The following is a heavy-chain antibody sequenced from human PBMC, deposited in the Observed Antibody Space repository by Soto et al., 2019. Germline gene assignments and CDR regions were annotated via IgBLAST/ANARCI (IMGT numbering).Heavy chain of an antibody. D-gene: IGHD5-12*01. CDR1: GFTFRSYA. CDR2: ISGSGDKT. V-gene: IGHV3-23*01. Sequence: GGSLRLSCKASGFTFRSYAMSWVRHTAGKGLAWVSSISGSGDKTYYADSVKGRFTFSRDNSKNTLYLQMNSLRVEDPAVYYCAKEWPPRRDFDSWGQGTLVTVSS. J-gene: IGHJ4*02. CDR3: AKEWPPRRDFDS.